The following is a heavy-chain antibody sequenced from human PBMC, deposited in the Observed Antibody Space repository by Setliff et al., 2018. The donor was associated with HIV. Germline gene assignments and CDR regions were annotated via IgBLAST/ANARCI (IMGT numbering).Heavy chain of an antibody. CDR2: IWYDGSNK. D-gene: IGHD4-4*01. Sequence: GGSLRLSCAASGFTFSTYGMYWVRQAPGKGLEWVAVIWYDGSNKYYADSVQGRFTLSRDNSRNTVYLQMNDLRAEDTALYYCVRDLMPTVSGEISPDAFGVWGQGTMVTVSS. J-gene: IGHJ3*01. CDR1: GFTFSTYG. V-gene: IGHV3-33*01. CDR3: VRDLMPTVSGEISPDAFGV.